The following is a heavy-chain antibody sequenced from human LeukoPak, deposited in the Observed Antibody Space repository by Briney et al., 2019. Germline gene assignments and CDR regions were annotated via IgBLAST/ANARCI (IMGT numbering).Heavy chain of an antibody. CDR3: ARGSYYFYYMDV. D-gene: IGHD3-10*01. Sequence: SETLSLTCTVSGGSVTDYYWSWIRQSPGKGLEWIGYIYYTGTSYNPSLKSRVTISADTSKNQFSLKLISVTAADTAVYYCARGSYYFYYMDVWGKETTVTVSS. J-gene: IGHJ6*03. CDR1: GGSVTDYY. V-gene: IGHV4-59*02. CDR2: IYYTGT.